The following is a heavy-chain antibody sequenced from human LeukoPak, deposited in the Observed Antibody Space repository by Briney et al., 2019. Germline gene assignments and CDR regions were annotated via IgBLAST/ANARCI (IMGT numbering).Heavy chain of an antibody. D-gene: IGHD3-22*01. J-gene: IGHJ5*02. CDR3: AREGGYFGNWFDP. CDR2: IYYSGST. Sequence: SETLSLTCTVSGGSISSYYWSWVRQPPGKGLEWIGYIYYSGSTNYNPSLKSRVTISVDTSKNQFSLKLSSVTAADTAVYYCAREGGYFGNWFDPWGQGTLVTVSS. CDR1: GGSISSYY. V-gene: IGHV4-59*01.